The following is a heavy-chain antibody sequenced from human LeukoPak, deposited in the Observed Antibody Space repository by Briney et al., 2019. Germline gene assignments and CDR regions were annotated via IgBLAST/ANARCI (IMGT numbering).Heavy chain of an antibody. J-gene: IGHJ3*02. Sequence: KTGGSLRLSCAASGFTFSSYSMNWVRQAPGKGLEWVSSISSSSSYIYYADSVKGRFTISRDNAKNSLYLQVNSLRAEDTAVYYCARDLVAATPDAFDIWGQGTMVTVSS. D-gene: IGHD2-15*01. CDR1: GFTFSSYS. V-gene: IGHV3-21*01. CDR3: ARDLVAATPDAFDI. CDR2: ISSSSSYI.